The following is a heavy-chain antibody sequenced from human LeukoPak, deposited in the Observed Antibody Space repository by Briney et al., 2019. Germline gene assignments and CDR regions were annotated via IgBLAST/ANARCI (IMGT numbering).Heavy chain of an antibody. D-gene: IGHD2-15*01. CDR1: GFTFSSYA. CDR2: ISGSGGST. J-gene: IGHJ4*02. CDR3: AKGIIPSAYSYIDF. V-gene: IGHV3-23*01. Sequence: GGSLRLSCAASGFTFSSYAMSWVRQAPGKGLEWVSAISGSGGSTYYADSVKGRFTISRDNPKNTLYLQMISLRAEDTALYYCAKGIIPSAYSYIDFWGQGTLVTVSS.